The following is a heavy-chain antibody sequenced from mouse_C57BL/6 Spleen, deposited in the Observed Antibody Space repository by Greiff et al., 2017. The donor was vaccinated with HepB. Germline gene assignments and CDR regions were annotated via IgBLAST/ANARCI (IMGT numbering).Heavy chain of an antibody. J-gene: IGHJ1*03. V-gene: IGHV1-72*01. CDR3: ASRRAGNWYFDV. Sequence: QVQLQQSGAELVKPGASVKLSCKASGYTFTSYWMHWVKQRPGRGLEWIGRIDPNSGGTKYNEKVKSKATLTVDKPSSTAYMQLSSLTSEDSAVFYCASRRAGNWYFDVWGTGTTVTVSS. CDR1: GYTFTSYW. D-gene: IGHD3-3*01. CDR2: IDPNSGGT.